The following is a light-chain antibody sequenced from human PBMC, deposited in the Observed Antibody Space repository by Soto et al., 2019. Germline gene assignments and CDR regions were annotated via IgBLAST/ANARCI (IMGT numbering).Light chain of an antibody. CDR1: SSNIGSNT. Sequence: QSVLTQPPSASGTPGQRVTISCSGSSSNIGSNTVNWYQQLPGTAPKLLIYSNNQRPSGVPARFSGSKSGTSASLAISGLQSEDEADYYCTTWDDSLTGRVFGGGTKLTVL. V-gene: IGLV1-44*01. J-gene: IGLJ3*02. CDR2: SNN. CDR3: TTWDDSLTGRV.